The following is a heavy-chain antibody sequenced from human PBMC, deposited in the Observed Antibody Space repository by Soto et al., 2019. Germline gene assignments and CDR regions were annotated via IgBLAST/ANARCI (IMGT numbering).Heavy chain of an antibody. J-gene: IGHJ3*02. CDR3: ARLIRKYSVDAFDI. CDR1: GGSISSSSYY. D-gene: IGHD6-6*01. Sequence: SEPLSLTCTVSGGSISSSSYYWGWIRQPPGKGLEWIGSIYYSGSTYYNPSLKSRVTISVDTSKNQFSLKLSSVTAADTAVYYCARLIRKYSVDAFDIWGQGTMVTVSS. CDR2: IYYSGST. V-gene: IGHV4-39*01.